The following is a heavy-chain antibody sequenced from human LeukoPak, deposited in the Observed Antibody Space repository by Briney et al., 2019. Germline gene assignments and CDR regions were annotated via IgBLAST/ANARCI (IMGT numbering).Heavy chain of an antibody. Sequence: SETLSLTCTVSGGSISSSSCYWDWVRQPPGKGLEWIGSVCYSGSTYYNPSLMSRVTISVDTSKNQFSLRLNSMTAADTAVYYCARERAPPTTIFGVVIIPYYYYGMDVWGQGTTVTVSS. V-gene: IGHV4-39*02. D-gene: IGHD3-3*01. J-gene: IGHJ6*02. CDR3: ARERAPPTTIFGVVIIPYYYYGMDV. CDR1: GGSISSSSCY. CDR2: VCYSGST.